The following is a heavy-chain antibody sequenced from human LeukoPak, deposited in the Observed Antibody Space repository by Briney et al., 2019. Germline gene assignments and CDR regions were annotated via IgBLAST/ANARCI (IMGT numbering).Heavy chain of an antibody. CDR2: INHSVST. D-gene: IGHD6-19*01. V-gene: IGHV4-39*07. J-gene: IGHJ4*02. CDR3: TREHGWYYFDY. CDR1: GGSISTSNYY. Sequence: SETLSLTCTVSGGSISTSNYYWGWIRQPPGKGLEWIGEINHSVSTNYNPSLKSRVTISVDKSKNQFSLRLSSVTAADTAVYHCTREHGWYYFDYWGQGTLVTVSS.